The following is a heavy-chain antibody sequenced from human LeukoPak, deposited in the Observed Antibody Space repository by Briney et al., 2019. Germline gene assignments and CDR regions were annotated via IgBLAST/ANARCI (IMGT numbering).Heavy chain of an antibody. CDR3: ARYRYGVYTTFDY. Sequence: GASVKVSCKASGYTFTGYYMHWVRQAPGQGLEWMGWINPNSGGTNYAQKFQGRVTMTRDTSISTAYMELSRLRSDDTAVYYCARYRYGVYTTFDYWGQGTLVTVSS. D-gene: IGHD4-17*01. J-gene: IGHJ4*02. CDR1: GYTFTGYY. V-gene: IGHV1-2*02. CDR2: INPNSGGT.